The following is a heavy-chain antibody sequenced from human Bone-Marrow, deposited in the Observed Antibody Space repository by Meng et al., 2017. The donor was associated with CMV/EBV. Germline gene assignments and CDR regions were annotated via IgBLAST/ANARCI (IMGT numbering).Heavy chain of an antibody. CDR3: ARNVKYYDFWSGYYTYYYGMDV. J-gene: IGHJ6*02. V-gene: IGHV1-2*02. CDR2: INPKSGVT. CDR1: GYTFTGYH. D-gene: IGHD3-3*01. Sequence: ASVKVSCKASGYTFTGYHMHWVRQAPGQGLEWMGWINPKSGVTNYAQNFQGRVTMTRDTSVSTAYMELSSLRSEDTAVYYCARNVKYYDFWSGYYTYYYGMDVWGQGTTVTVSS.